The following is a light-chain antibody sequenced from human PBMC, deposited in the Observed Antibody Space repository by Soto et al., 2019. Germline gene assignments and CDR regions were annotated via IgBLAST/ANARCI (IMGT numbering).Light chain of an antibody. CDR2: EVS. CDR3: SSYTSTSAF. V-gene: IGLV2-14*01. J-gene: IGLJ2*01. Sequence: QSALTQPASVSGSLGKSITISCTGASSDIGAYNSIFWYQQHPGKAPKLVIYEVSNRPSGVSNRFSVSKSGNTASLTISGLLAEDESYYYCSSYTSTSAFFGRGTKLTVL. CDR1: SSDIGAYNS.